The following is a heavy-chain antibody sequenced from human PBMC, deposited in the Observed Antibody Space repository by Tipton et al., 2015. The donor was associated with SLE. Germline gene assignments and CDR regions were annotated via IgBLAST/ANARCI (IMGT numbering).Heavy chain of an antibody. V-gene: IGHV3-30*04. CDR1: GITLSMYT. Sequence: SLRLSCAASGITLSMYTMHWVRQAPGKGLEWVAVISFDGSEKHNADSVKGRFTISRDNSKNTLYLQMNSLGAEDTAVYYCARDDDTSGHYSYFGYWGQGTLVTVSS. D-gene: IGHD3-22*01. J-gene: IGHJ4*02. CDR2: ISFDGSEK. CDR3: ARDDDTSGHYSYFGY.